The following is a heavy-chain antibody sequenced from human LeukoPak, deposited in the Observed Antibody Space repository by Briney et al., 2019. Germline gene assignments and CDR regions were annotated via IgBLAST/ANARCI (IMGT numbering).Heavy chain of an antibody. D-gene: IGHD3-10*01. Sequence: GRSLRLSCAVSGFTFSSYAMHWVRPAPGKGLEWVAVISYEGSNKYYADSVKGRFTISRDNSKNTLYLQMNSLRAEDTAVYYCARDTLYGNYFDYWGQGTLVTVSS. CDR2: ISYEGSNK. CDR1: GFTFSSYA. CDR3: ARDTLYGNYFDY. V-gene: IGHV3-30-3*01. J-gene: IGHJ4*02.